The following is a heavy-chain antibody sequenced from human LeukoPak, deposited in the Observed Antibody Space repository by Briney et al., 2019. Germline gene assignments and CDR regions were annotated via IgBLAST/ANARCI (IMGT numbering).Heavy chain of an antibody. CDR3: SRLWRAAIDY. CDR2: VYYNGNT. Sequence: SETLSLTCTVSGSSISSSSYYWGYFRQPPGKGQGWIGCVYYNGNTYYNPSLKRRATISADTSKNQCSLKLTPVAAADTAAYYWSRLWRAAIDYGAEETRVSVPS. D-gene: IGHD1-1*01. CDR1: GSSISSSSYY. V-gene: IGHV4-39*01. J-gene: IGHJ4*02.